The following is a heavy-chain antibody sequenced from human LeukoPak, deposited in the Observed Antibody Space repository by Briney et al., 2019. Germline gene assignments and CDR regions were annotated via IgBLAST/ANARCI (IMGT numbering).Heavy chain of an antibody. D-gene: IGHD3-9*01. CDR1: GGSFSGYY. J-gene: IGHJ6*02. CDR2: INHSGST. CDR3: ARGPKYYDILTGYYRVSYYYYGMDV. Sequence: SETLSLTCAVYGGSFSGYYWSWIRQPPGKGLEWIGEINHSGSTNYNPSLKSRVTISVDTSKNQFSLKLSSVTAADTAVYYCARGPKYYDILTGYYRVSYYYYGMDVWGQGTTVTVSS. V-gene: IGHV4-34*01.